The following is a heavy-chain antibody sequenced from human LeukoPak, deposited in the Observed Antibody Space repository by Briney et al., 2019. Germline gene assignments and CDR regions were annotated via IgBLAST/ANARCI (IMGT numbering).Heavy chain of an antibody. D-gene: IGHD6-19*01. CDR1: GFTVSSNY. J-gene: IGHJ5*02. CDR3: ARGRAPKVAGMGNWFDP. Sequence: GGSLRLSCAASGFTVSSNYMSWVRQAPGRGLEWVSAIGTTGATYYADSVKGRFTISRENAKSSLYLQMNSLRAGDTAVYYCARGRAPKVAGMGNWFDPWGQGTLVTVSS. V-gene: IGHV3-13*04. CDR2: IGTTGAT.